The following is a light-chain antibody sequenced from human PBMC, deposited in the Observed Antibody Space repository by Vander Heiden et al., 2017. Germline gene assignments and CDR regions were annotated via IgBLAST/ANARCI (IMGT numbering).Light chain of an antibody. CDR3: LQDYSYPRT. J-gene: IGKJ1*01. CDR2: AAS. V-gene: IGKV1-6*01. Sequence: IQTTPPPSSLSASVGDRVIITCRASQGIRNDLGWYQQRPGKAPKLLIYAASSLQTGVPLRFSGSGSGTDFTLTISSLQPEDFATYYCLQDYSYPRTFGQGTKVEIK. CDR1: QGIRND.